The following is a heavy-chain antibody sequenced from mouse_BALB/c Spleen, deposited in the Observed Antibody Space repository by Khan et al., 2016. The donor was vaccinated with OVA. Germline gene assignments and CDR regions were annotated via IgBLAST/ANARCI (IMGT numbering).Heavy chain of an antibody. CDR1: GYTFTSYT. CDR2: INPSSGYT. CDR3: SRDGAYYRNDGWFAY. J-gene: IGHJ3*01. V-gene: IGHV1-4*01. Sequence: IQLQQSGAELARPGASVKMSCKASGYTFTSYTIHWIKQRPGQGLEWIGYINPSSGYTNYNQKFKDRATLTADKSSTTAYMKLSSLTYDDSAVYYCSRDGAYYRNDGWFAYWGQRTLVTVSA. D-gene: IGHD2-14*01.